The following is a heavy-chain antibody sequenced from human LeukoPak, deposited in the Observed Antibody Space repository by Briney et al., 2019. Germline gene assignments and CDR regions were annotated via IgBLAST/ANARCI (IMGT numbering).Heavy chain of an antibody. CDR3: ARRYCSGGSCYAALYYYYMDV. V-gene: IGHV3-20*04. Sequence: GGSPRLSCAASGFTFDDYGMSWVRQAPGKGLEWVSGINWNGGSTGYADSVKGRFTISRDNAKNSLYLQMNSLRAEDTALYYCARRYCSGGSCYAALYYYYMDVWGKGTTVTVSS. CDR1: GFTFDDYG. J-gene: IGHJ6*03. D-gene: IGHD2-15*01. CDR2: INWNGGST.